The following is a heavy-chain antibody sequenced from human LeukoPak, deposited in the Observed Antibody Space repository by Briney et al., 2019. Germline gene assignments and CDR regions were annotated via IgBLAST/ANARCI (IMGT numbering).Heavy chain of an antibody. D-gene: IGHD6-19*01. CDR1: GYTFISYD. V-gene: IGHV1-18*01. Sequence: ASVKVSCKASGYTFISYDITWVRQAPGQGLEWMGWISPNNGNTNYAQKFQGRVTMTTDTPTSTAYMEMRSLRSDDTAVYYCARDRDSSGWHVADYWGQGTLVTVSS. CDR3: ARDRDSSGWHVADY. J-gene: IGHJ4*02. CDR2: ISPNNGNT.